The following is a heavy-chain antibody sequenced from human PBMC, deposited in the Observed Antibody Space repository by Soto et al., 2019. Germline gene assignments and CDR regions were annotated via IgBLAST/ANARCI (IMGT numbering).Heavy chain of an antibody. V-gene: IGHV3-30*03. J-gene: IGHJ4*02. CDR2: ISRDGGSK. CDR3: TGEVASGY. Sequence: QVQLVESGGGVVQPGGSLRLSCAVSGFTVSTYGMHWVRQAPGKGLEWVAVISRDGGSKYYADSVKGRFTSSRDNSMNTLFLEMNSLRGDDVAVYYCTGEVASGYWGQGTLVTVSS. CDR1: GFTVSTYG. D-gene: IGHD2-8*02.